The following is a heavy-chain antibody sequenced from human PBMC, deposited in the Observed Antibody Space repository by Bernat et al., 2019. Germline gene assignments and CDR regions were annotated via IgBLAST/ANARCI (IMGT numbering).Heavy chain of an antibody. D-gene: IGHD6-19*01. CDR1: GFTFSSYG. Sequence: QVQLVESGGGVVQPGRSLRLSCAASGFTFSSYGMHWVRQAPGKGLEWVAVISYDGSNKYYADSVKGRFTISRDNSKNTLYLQMNSLGAEDAAVYYCAKGDSSGWYYFDYWGQGTLVTVSS. J-gene: IGHJ4*02. CDR2: ISYDGSNK. CDR3: AKGDSSGWYYFDY. V-gene: IGHV3-30*18.